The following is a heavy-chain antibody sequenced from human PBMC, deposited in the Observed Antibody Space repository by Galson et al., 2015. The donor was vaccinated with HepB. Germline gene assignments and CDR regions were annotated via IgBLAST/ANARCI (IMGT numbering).Heavy chain of an antibody. CDR2: INAGNGNT. V-gene: IGHV1-3*01. CDR3: AKPGYSSSWYVALFDY. CDR1: GYTFTSYA. J-gene: IGHJ4*02. Sequence: SVKVSCKASGYTFTSYAMHWVRQAPGQRLEWMGWINAGNGNTKYSQKFQGRVTITRDTSASTAYMELSSLRSEDTAVYYCAKPGYSSSWYVALFDYWGQGTLVTVSS. D-gene: IGHD6-13*01.